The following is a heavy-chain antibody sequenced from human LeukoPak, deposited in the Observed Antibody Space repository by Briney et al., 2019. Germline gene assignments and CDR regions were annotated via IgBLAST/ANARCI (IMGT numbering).Heavy chain of an antibody. D-gene: IGHD2-15*01. J-gene: IGHJ4*02. Sequence: EASVKVSCKPSGYTLTAYNIHWVRQAPGQGLEWMGWMNPNSGDTNYAQNFQGRVTMTRDTSISTAYMELSSLRSDDTAVYFYLRGGGRSYCDYWGQGTPVTVSS. CDR1: GYTLTAYN. V-gene: IGHV1-2*02. CDR2: MNPNSGDT. CDR3: LRGGGRSYCDY.